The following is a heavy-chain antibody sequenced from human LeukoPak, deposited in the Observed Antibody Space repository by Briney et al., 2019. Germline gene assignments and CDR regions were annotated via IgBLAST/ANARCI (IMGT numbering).Heavy chain of an antibody. V-gene: IGHV1-18*01. CDR3: ARDGSGGGSWSIAAQYGFDP. CDR1: GYTFTSYG. Sequence: GASVKVSCKASGYTFTSYGISWVRQAPGQGLEWMGWISAYNGNTNYAQKLQGRVTMTTDTSTSTAYMELRSLRSDDTAVYYCARDGSGGGSWSIAAQYGFDPWGQGTLVTVSS. D-gene: IGHD6-6*01. J-gene: IGHJ5*02. CDR2: ISAYNGNT.